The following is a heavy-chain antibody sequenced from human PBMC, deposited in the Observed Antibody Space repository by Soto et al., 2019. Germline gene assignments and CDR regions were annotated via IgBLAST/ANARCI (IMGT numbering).Heavy chain of an antibody. J-gene: IGHJ6*02. CDR2: INPNSGGT. V-gene: IGHV1-2*02. Sequence: QVQLVQSGAEVKKPGASVKVSCKASGYTFTGYYMHWVRQAPGQGLEWMGWINPNSGGTNYAQKFQGRVTMTRDTSISTAYMELSRLRSDDTAVYYCARDTNQLVLTRGSYYYGMDVWGQGTTVTVSS. D-gene: IGHD6-13*01. CDR1: GYTFTGYY. CDR3: ARDTNQLVLTRGSYYYGMDV.